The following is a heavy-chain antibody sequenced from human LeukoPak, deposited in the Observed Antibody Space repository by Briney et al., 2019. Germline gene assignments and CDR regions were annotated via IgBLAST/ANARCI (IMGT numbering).Heavy chain of an antibody. D-gene: IGHD6-19*01. Sequence: SVTVSCKASGYTFTSYAISWVRQAPGQGLEWMGGIIPIFGTANYAQKFQGRVTITADESTSTAYMELSSLRSEDTAVYYCARDRPYTGGWRGFDYWGQGTLVTVSS. CDR2: IIPIFGTA. J-gene: IGHJ4*02. CDR1: GYTFTSYA. CDR3: ARDRPYTGGWRGFDY. V-gene: IGHV1-69*13.